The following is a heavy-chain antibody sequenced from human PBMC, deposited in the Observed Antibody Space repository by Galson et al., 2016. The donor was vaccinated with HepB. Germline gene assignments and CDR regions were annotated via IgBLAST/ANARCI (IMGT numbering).Heavy chain of an antibody. CDR2: ISDDGRNK. D-gene: IGHD3-3*01. J-gene: IGHJ4*02. V-gene: IGHV3-30*18. Sequence: SLRLSCAASGFTFSAYGLHWVRQAPGKGLEWVAVISDDGRNKFYANSVKGRFTISRDNSKNTLYLELNSLIADDTAVYYHAQRPNHDFWSGFPNWGQGTLVTVSS. CDR3: AQRPNHDFWSGFPN. CDR1: GFTFSAYG.